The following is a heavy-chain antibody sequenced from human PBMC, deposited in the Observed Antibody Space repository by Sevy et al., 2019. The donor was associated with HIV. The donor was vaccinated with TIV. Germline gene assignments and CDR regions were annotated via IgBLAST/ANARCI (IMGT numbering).Heavy chain of an antibody. V-gene: IGHV4-59*01. CDR3: ASGGRHYYDSSGYYEFGTFDY. Sequence: SETLSLTCTVSGGSISSYYWSWIRQPPGKGLEWIGYIYYSGSTNYNPSLKSRVTISVDTSKNQFSLKLSSVTAADTAMYYWASGGRHYYDSSGYYEFGTFDYWGQGTLVTVSS. J-gene: IGHJ4*02. CDR1: GGSISSYY. CDR2: IYYSGST. D-gene: IGHD3-22*01.